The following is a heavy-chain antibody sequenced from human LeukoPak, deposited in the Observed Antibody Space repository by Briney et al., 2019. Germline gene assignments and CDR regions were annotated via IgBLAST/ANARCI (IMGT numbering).Heavy chain of an antibody. Sequence: GGSLRLSCAASGFTFSSYAIHWVRQAPGKGLEWVAVISYDGNNKYYTGSVKGRFTISRDNSKNTLYLQMNSLRAEDTAVYYCAREDYYDSSGYRSASLGYWGQGTLVTVSS. V-gene: IGHV3-30-3*01. CDR2: ISYDGNNK. D-gene: IGHD3-22*01. CDR1: GFTFSSYA. CDR3: AREDYYDSSGYRSASLGY. J-gene: IGHJ4*02.